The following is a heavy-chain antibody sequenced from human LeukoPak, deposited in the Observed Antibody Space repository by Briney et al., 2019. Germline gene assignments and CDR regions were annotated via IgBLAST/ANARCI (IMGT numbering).Heavy chain of an antibody. V-gene: IGHV7-4-1*02. Sequence: ASVKVSCTASGYTFTSYAMNWVRQAPGQGLEWMGWINTNTGNPTYAQGFTGRFVFSLDTSVSTAYLQISSLKAEDTAVYYCARDRVLLWFGESYYFDYWGQGTLVTVSS. D-gene: IGHD3-10*01. CDR3: ARDRVLLWFGESYYFDY. J-gene: IGHJ4*02. CDR2: INTNTGNP. CDR1: GYTFTSYA.